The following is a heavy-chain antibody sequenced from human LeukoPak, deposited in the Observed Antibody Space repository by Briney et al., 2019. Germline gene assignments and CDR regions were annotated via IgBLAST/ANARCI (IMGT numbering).Heavy chain of an antibody. J-gene: IGHJ4*02. CDR3: AKAPTKEEEWLLLNYFDY. CDR1: GFTLSSYA. V-gene: IGHV3-23*01. D-gene: IGHD3-22*01. Sequence: GGSLRLSCVGSGFTLSSYAMSWVRQAPGKELEWVSAISGSGTRTYYADSVKGRFTISRDNSKNTLYLQMNSLRAEDTAVYYCAKAPTKEEEWLLLNYFDYWGQGTLVTVSS. CDR2: ISGSGTRT.